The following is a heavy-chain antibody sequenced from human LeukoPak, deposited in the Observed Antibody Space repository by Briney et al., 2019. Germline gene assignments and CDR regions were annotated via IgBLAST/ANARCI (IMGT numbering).Heavy chain of an antibody. CDR2: LDWDDDK. CDR3: ARYSRGWDYMDV. J-gene: IGHJ6*03. V-gene: IGHV2-70*04. CDR1: GFSLSTQRMR. Sequence: SGPKLVNPTQTLTLTCNFSGFSLSTQRMRVSWIRQTPGKALEWLARLDWDDDKFYSTSLRTRLTISKDTSKNHVVLTMTNMDPADTGTYYCARYSRGWDYMDVWGKGTTVTVSS. D-gene: IGHD6-19*01.